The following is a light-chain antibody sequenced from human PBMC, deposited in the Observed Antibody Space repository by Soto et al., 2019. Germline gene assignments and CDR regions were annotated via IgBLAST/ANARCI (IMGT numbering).Light chain of an antibody. CDR1: ESISIW. J-gene: IGKJ1*01. CDR2: KAS. V-gene: IGKV1-5*03. Sequence: INMTPSPSTRSASVVDTGTSPFRASESISIWLAWYQQKPGKAPNLLINKASSLQSEVPSRFSGSGSGTEFTLTITSLQTDDFGVYYCQQYKSFSTFGQGTKVDIK. CDR3: QQYKSFST.